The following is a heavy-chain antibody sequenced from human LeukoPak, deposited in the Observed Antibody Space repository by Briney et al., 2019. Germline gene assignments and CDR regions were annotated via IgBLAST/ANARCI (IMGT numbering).Heavy chain of an antibody. D-gene: IGHD3-10*01. J-gene: IGHJ4*02. CDR2: ISTYNGNT. CDR1: VYTFISYG. CDR3: ARQPSVTMVRGASYYFDY. V-gene: IGHV1-18*01. Sequence: GASVKVSCKASVYTFISYGISWVRQAPGQGLEWMGWISTYNGNTNYAQRLQGRVTMTTDTSTSTAYMELRSLRSDDTAVYYCARQPSVTMVRGASYYFDYWGQGTLVTVSS.